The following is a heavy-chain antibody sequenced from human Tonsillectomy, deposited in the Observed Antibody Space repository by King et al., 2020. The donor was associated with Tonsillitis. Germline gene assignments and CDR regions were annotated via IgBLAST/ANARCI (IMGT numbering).Heavy chain of an antibody. CDR1: GCSISGGAYY. CDR2: ISDSGNI. Sequence: VQLQESGPGLVKPSQTLSLTCTVSGCSISGGAYYWSWIRQPPGKGLEWIGYISDSGNIYYNPSNKSRLIISVDTSKNQFSLRLSSVTAAATAVYYCGRYGDGVFDSWGQGTPVTASS. V-gene: IGHV4-31*03. J-gene: IGHJ5*01. D-gene: IGHD3-10*01. CDR3: GRYGDGVFDS.